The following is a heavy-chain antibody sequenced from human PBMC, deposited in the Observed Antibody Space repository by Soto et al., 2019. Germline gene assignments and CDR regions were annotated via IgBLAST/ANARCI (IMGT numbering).Heavy chain of an antibody. CDR1: GFTFSSYA. Sequence: PGGSLRLSCAASGFTFSSYAMSWVRQAPGKGLEWVSAISGSGGSTYYADSVKGRFTISRDNSKNTLYLQMNSLRAEDTAVYYCASDRWDQLLLLLWFDPWGQGTLVTVSS. CDR3: ASDRWDQLLLLLWFDP. J-gene: IGHJ5*02. D-gene: IGHD2-2*01. CDR2: ISGSGGST. V-gene: IGHV3-23*01.